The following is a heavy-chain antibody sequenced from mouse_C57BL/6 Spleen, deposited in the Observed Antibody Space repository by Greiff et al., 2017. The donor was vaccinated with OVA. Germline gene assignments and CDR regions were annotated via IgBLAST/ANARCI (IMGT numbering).Heavy chain of an antibody. Sequence: QVQLKESGAELARPGASVKLSCKASGYTFTSYGISWVQQRTGQGLEWIGEIYPRSGNTYQNEKFKGKATLTADKSSSTAYMDLRSLTSEDSAVYFCARLPDYGDYSYAMDYWGQGTSVAVSS. V-gene: IGHV1-81*01. J-gene: IGHJ4*01. CDR3: ARLPDYGDYSYAMDY. CDR2: IYPRSGNT. CDR1: GYTFTSYG. D-gene: IGHD2-13*01.